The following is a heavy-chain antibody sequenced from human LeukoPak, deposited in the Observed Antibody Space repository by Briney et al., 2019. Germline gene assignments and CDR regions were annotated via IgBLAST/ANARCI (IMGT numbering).Heavy chain of an antibody. CDR3: AKGQVVVAAALVHFDD. CDR1: GFTFSSYA. J-gene: IGHJ4*02. Sequence: GGSLRLSCAASGFTFSSYAMSWVRQAPGKGLEWVSGIVGSGDSTYYADSVKGRFAISRDNSKNTLYLQMNSLRGEDTAVYYCAKGQVVVAAALVHFDDWGQGTLVTVSS. CDR2: IVGSGDST. V-gene: IGHV3-23*01. D-gene: IGHD2-15*01.